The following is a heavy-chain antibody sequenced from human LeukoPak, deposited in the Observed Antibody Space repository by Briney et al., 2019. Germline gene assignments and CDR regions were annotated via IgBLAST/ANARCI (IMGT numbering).Heavy chain of an antibody. Sequence: ASVKVSCTVSGYTLTELSMHWVRQAPGKGLEWMGGFDPEDGETIYAQKFQGRVTMTEDTSTDTAYMELSSLRSEDTAVYYCATDQCSGGSCYSDYYYGMDVWGQGTTVTVSS. CDR2: FDPEDGET. CDR1: GYTLTELS. D-gene: IGHD2-15*01. J-gene: IGHJ6*02. V-gene: IGHV1-24*01. CDR3: ATDQCSGGSCYSDYYYGMDV.